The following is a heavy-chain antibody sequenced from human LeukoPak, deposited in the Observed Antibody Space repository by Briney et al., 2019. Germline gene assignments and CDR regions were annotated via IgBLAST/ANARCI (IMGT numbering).Heavy chain of an antibody. Sequence: SETLSLTCTVSGYSISSGSYWGWIRQPPGKGLEWVGSIYHSGSTYHNPSLKSRVTISVDTSKNQFSLKLRSVTAADTAVYYCARVSWSPGTSYYYMDVWGKGTTVTVSS. V-gene: IGHV4-38-2*02. D-gene: IGHD1-1*01. CDR1: GYSISSGSY. CDR2: IYHSGST. CDR3: ARVSWSPGTSYYYMDV. J-gene: IGHJ6*03.